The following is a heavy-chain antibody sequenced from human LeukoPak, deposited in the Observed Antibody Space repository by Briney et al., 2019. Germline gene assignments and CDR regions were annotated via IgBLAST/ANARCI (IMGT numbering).Heavy chain of an antibody. J-gene: IGHJ4*02. CDR3: TRPRNDGEGSQTDY. D-gene: IGHD3-10*01. CDR1: GFTFSSYG. V-gene: IGHV3-73*01. Sequence: QPGRSLRLSCAASGFTFSSYGMHWVRQASGKGLEWVGRIRSKANSYATAYAASVKGRFTISRDDSKNTAYLQMNSLKTEDTAVYYCTRPRNDGEGSQTDYWGQGTLVTVSS. CDR2: IRSKANSYAT.